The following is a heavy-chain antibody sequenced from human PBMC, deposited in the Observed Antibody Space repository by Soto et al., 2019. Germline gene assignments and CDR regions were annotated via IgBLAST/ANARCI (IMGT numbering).Heavy chain of an antibody. CDR2: TYYRSKWYN. CDR1: GDSVSSNSAA. CDR3: ARDKEGRSGWRNDYYYGMDV. V-gene: IGHV6-1*01. J-gene: IGHJ6*02. D-gene: IGHD6-19*01. Sequence: PSRTLSLTCAISGDSVSSNSAAWNWIRQSPSRGLEWLGRTYYRSKWYNDYAVSVKSRITINPDTSKNQFSLQLNSVTPEDTAVYYCARDKEGRSGWRNDYYYGMDVWGQGTTVTVSS.